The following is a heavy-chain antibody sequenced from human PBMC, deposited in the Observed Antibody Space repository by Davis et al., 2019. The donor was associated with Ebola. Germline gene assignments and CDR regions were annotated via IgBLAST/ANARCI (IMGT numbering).Heavy chain of an antibody. CDR1: GFNFRSYG. D-gene: IGHD3-10*01. CDR3: ARVGAAWPSYYGMDV. Sequence: GGSLRLSCAASGFNFRSYGMHWVRQAPDKGLEWVAVIWYDGSRKYYGDSVKGRFTISRDNAKNSLYLQMNSLRAEDTAVYYCARVGAAWPSYYGMDVWGQGTTVTVSS. V-gene: IGHV3-33*01. J-gene: IGHJ6*02. CDR2: IWYDGSRK.